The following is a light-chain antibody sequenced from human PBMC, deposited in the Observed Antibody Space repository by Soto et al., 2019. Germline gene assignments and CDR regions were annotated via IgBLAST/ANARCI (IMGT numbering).Light chain of an antibody. CDR2: GAS. Sequence: ETVLTQSPGTLSLSPGERATLSCRASQSVSSSYLAWYQQKPGQAPRLLIYGASSRATGIPDRFSGSGSGKDFALTISSLEPEDFAVYYCQQYGSSPPSLTFGKGTTVEIK. CDR1: QSVSSSY. J-gene: IGKJ1*01. CDR3: QQYGSSPPSLT. V-gene: IGKV3-20*01.